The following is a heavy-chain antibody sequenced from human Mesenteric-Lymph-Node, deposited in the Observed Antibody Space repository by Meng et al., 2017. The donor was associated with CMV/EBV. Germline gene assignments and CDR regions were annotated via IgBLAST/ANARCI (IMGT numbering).Heavy chain of an antibody. V-gene: IGHV3-13*01. D-gene: IGHD6-13*01. Sequence: GESLKISCAASGFTFSIYDMHWVRQSTGKGLEWVSRIGTTGDTYYPGSVKGRFTISRENAKNSLYLQMNSLRAGDTAVYYCARGNPPSIAAAEYYFDYWGQGTMVTVSS. CDR1: GFTFSIYD. CDR3: ARGNPPSIAAAEYYFDY. J-gene: IGHJ4*02. CDR2: IGTTGDT.